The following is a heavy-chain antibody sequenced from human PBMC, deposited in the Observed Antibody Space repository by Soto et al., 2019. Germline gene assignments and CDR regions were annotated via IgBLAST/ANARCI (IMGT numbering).Heavy chain of an antibody. J-gene: IGHJ5*02. V-gene: IGHV3-9*01. Sequence: GGSLRLSCAASGFTFDDYAMHWVRQAPGKGLEWVSGISWNSGSIGYADSVKGRFTISRDNAKNSLYLQMNSLRAEDTALYYCAKGANEHYDIVTGYNWFDPWGQGTLVTVSS. CDR2: ISWNSGSI. D-gene: IGHD3-9*01. CDR3: AKGANEHYDIVTGYNWFDP. CDR1: GFTFDDYA.